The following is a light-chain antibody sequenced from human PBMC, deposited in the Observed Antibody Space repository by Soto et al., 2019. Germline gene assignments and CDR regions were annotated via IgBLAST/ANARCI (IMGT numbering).Light chain of an antibody. Sequence: QSVLTQPPSVSAAPGQKVTISCSGSTSNIGNNYVSWYQHLPGTAPQLLIYDNDKRPSGIPDRFSGSKSGTSATLGIAGLQTGDEADYYCGTWDSSLSVGVFGGGTKFTVL. J-gene: IGLJ3*02. CDR2: DND. V-gene: IGLV1-51*01. CDR3: GTWDSSLSVGV. CDR1: TSNIGNNY.